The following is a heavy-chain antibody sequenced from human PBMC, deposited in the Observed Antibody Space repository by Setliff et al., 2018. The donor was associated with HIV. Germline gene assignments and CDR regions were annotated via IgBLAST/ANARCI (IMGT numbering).Heavy chain of an antibody. D-gene: IGHD3-16*02. V-gene: IGHV1-3*01. CDR1: GYTFTSYA. CDR2: INAGNGNT. CDR3: ARDRIPKRGYTYREPDFDS. J-gene: IGHJ4*02. Sequence: ASVKVSCKASGYTFTSYAMHWVRQAPGQGLEWMGWINAGNGNTKYSQKFQDRVTITRDTSASTGYMEVNSLRPEDTAVYYCARDRIPKRGYTYREPDFDSWGQGTLVTVSS.